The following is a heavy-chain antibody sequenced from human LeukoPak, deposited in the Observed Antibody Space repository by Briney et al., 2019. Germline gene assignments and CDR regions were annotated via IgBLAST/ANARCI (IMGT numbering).Heavy chain of an antibody. D-gene: IGHD6-13*01. CDR2: IYYSGST. Sequence: SETLSLTCTVSGGSISSYYWSWIRQPPGKGLEWIGYIYYSGSTNYNPSLKSRVTISVDTSKNQFSLKLSSVTAADTAVYYCARGAMGIAAAGTGGFYYCYYMDVWGKGTTVTISS. CDR3: ARGAMGIAAAGTGGFYYCYYMDV. V-gene: IGHV4-59*08. CDR1: GGSISSYY. J-gene: IGHJ6*03.